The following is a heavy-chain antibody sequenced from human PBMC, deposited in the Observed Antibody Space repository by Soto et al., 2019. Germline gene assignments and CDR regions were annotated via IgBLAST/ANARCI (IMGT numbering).Heavy chain of an antibody. CDR3: ARAVGPFYY. D-gene: IGHD3-16*01. CDR1: GFTFSIYG. J-gene: IGHJ4*02. Sequence: PGESLKISCAASGFTFSIYGMHWVRQAPGKGLEWVAVIWNDGSNKYYGDSVKGRFTISRDNSKNTLYLHMNSLRADDTAVYYCARAVGPFYYRGQGTLVPVSA. CDR2: IWNDGSNK. V-gene: IGHV3-33*01.